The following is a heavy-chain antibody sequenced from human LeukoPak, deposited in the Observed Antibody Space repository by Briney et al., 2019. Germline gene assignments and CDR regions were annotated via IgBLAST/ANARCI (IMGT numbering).Heavy chain of an antibody. J-gene: IGHJ4*02. D-gene: IGHD2-2*01. Sequence: PSETLSLTCTVSGGSIRSSYYYWGWVRQAPGKGLEWVANIKQDETEKFYLGSVKGRFTISRDNAKNSLYLQMNSLRVEDTALYYCVRLGSTSPGNWYKLFDQWGQGTLVTVSS. V-gene: IGHV3-7*03. CDR3: VRLGSTSPGNWYKLFDQ. CDR1: GGSIRSSYYY. CDR2: IKQDETEK.